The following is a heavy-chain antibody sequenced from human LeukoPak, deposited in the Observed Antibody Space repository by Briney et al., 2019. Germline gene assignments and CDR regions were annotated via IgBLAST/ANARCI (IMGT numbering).Heavy chain of an antibody. CDR1: GFTFSSYA. V-gene: IGHV3-30*04. CDR3: ARGGRIAAAGLDY. CDR2: ISYDGSNK. Sequence: GRSLRLSCAASGFTFSSYAMHWVRQAPGKGLEWVAVISYDGSNKYYADSVKGRFTISRDNSKNTLYLQTNSLRAEDTAAYYCARGGRIAAAGLDYWGQGTLVTVSS. D-gene: IGHD6-13*01. J-gene: IGHJ4*02.